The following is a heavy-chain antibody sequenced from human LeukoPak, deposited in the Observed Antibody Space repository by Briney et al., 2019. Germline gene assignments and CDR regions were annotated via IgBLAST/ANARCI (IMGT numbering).Heavy chain of an antibody. CDR1: GNTFTDLS. CDR3: ATDFYRGRQFDY. Sequence: GASVKVSCKVSGNTFTDLSMNWVRQAPGKGLEWMGGFDPEDVETIYEQKFQGRGTMTEDTSTATAYMGLSRLRPDDTAVYYCATDFYRGRQFDYWGQGTLVTVSS. J-gene: IGHJ4*02. V-gene: IGHV1-24*01. D-gene: IGHD2/OR15-2a*01. CDR2: FDPEDVET.